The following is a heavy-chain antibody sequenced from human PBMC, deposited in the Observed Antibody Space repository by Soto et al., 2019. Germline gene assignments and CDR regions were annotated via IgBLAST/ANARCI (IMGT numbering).Heavy chain of an antibody. V-gene: IGHV3-74*01. Sequence: EVQLVESGGGLVQPGGSLRLSCVASGFTFSSYWIHWVRQAPGKGLVWVSRINGDGGTTNYADSVKGRLTISRDNAKNTVYLQVNSLRAEDTAVYYCARGSRGYYYMDVWGRGTPLTV. CDR1: GFTFSSYW. CDR2: INGDGGTT. CDR3: ARGSRGYYYMDV. J-gene: IGHJ6*03.